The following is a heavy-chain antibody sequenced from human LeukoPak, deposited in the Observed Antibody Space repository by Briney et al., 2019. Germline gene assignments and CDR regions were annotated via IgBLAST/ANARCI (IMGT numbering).Heavy chain of an antibody. D-gene: IGHD3-3*01. V-gene: IGHV3-23*01. CDR2: ISDSGGST. CDR1: GFTFSAYA. J-gene: IGHJ4*02. CDR3: AKGPSITVFGVVPDFDY. Sequence: GGSLRLSCAASGFTFSAYAMSWVRRAPGKGLEWVSSISDSGGSTYYADSVKGRFIISRDNSKSTLYMQMNSLRAEDTAVYYCAKGPSITVFGVVPDFDYWGQGTLVAVSS.